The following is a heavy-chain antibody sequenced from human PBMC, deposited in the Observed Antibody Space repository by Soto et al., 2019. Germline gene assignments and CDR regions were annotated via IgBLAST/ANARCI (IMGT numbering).Heavy chain of an antibody. J-gene: IGHJ5*02. CDR3: VTSLRTLGDP. CDR2: IDTSGGGT. CDR1: GLTFSSFA. V-gene: IGHV3-23*01. D-gene: IGHD3-3*01. Sequence: EVQLLESGGGLVQPGGSLRLSCAASGLTFSSFAMSWERQAAGKGLEWVSAIDTSGGGTYYAVSVKGRFTISRDNSKNTLYLQMNSLRAGDTAVYYAVTSLRTLGDPWGQGTLLTGSS.